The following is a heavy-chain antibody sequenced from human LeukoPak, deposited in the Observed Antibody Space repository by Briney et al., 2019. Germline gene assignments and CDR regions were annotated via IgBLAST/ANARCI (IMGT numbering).Heavy chain of an antibody. CDR2: INHSGST. V-gene: IGHV4-34*01. CDR1: GGSFSGYY. CDR3: ARWEYSSSSTPGGFYYFDY. Sequence: SETLSLTCAVYGGSFSGYYWSWIRQPPGKGLEWIGEINHSGSTNYNPSLKSRVTISVDTSKNQFSLKLSSVTAADTAVYYCARWEYSSSSTPGGFYYFDYWGQGTLVTVSS. J-gene: IGHJ4*02. D-gene: IGHD6-6*01.